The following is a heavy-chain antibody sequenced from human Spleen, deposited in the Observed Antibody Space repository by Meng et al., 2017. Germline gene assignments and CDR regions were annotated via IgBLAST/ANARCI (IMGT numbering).Heavy chain of an antibody. D-gene: IGHD3-10*01. CDR1: DYTFTGYG. V-gene: IGHV1-18*01. J-gene: IGHJ4*02. Sequence: QVQPVQAGPEVKKPGASVKVSCKASDYTFTGYGVCWVRQAPGQGLEWMAWLGAHPGDTSHAPKFPGRVTVTADTATATAYMELRSLRSDDTAVYYCARGTPGRSYCDYWGLGTLVTVSS. CDR2: LGAHPGDT. CDR3: ARGTPGRSYCDY.